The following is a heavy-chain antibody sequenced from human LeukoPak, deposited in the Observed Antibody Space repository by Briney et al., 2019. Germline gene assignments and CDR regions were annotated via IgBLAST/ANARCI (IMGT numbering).Heavy chain of an antibody. CDR1: GFTVSSNY. D-gene: IGHD2-2*01. J-gene: IGHJ6*02. V-gene: IGHV3-53*01. CDR3: ARRSTSYNYGMDV. CDR2: IYSGGST. Sequence: PGGSLRLSCAASGFTVSSNYMSWVRQAPGKGLEWVSVIYSGGSTYYADSVKGRFTISGDNSKNTLYLQMNSPRAEDTAVYYCARRSTSYNYGMDVWGQGTTVTVSS.